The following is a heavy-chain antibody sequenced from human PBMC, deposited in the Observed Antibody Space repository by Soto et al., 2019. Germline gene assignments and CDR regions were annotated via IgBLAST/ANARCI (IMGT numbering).Heavy chain of an antibody. CDR1: GGSLSSGCYY. CDR2: IYYSGST. V-gene: IGHV4-31*03. CDR3: ASSSGYSYSFDY. Sequence: TLSLPCTVSGGSLSSGCYYWSWIRQHPGKGLEWIGYIYYSGSTYYNPSLKSRVTISVETCKNQFSLKLSSVTAPDKAVYYCASSSGYSYSFDYWGQGTLGTVSS. D-gene: IGHD5-18*01. J-gene: IGHJ4*02.